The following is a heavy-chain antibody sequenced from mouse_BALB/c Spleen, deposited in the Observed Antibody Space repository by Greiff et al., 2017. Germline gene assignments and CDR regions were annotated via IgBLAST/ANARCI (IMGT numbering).Heavy chain of an antibody. Sequence: VQLQQSGAELVKPGASVKLSCTASGFNIKDTYMHWVKQRPEQGLEWIGRIDPANGNTKYDPKFQGKATITADTTSNTAYLRLSSLTSEDTAVCYCAEEYGSVGYWGQGTTLTVSS. CDR2: IDPANGNT. CDR3: AEEYGSVGY. J-gene: IGHJ2*01. D-gene: IGHD2-10*02. CDR1: GFNIKDTY. V-gene: IGHV14-3*02.